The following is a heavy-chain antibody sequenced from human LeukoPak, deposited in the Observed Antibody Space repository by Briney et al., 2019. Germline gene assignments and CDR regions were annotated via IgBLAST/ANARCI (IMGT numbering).Heavy chain of an antibody. CDR3: ANQIQLWYIYDY. D-gene: IGHD5-18*01. CDR2: MNPNSGNT. Sequence: ASVKVSCKASGYTFTSYDINWVRQATGQGLEWMGWMNPNSGNTGYAQKFQGRVTMTRNTSISTAYMELSSLRSEDTAVYYCANQIQLWYIYDYWGQGTLVTVSS. CDR1: GYTFTSYD. J-gene: IGHJ4*02. V-gene: IGHV1-8*01.